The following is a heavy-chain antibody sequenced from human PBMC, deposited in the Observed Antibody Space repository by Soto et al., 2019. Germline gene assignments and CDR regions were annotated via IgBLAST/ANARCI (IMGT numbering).Heavy chain of an antibody. D-gene: IGHD6-13*01. CDR2: INSDGSSR. CDR3: ARGVAGAGGSYGMDV. V-gene: IGHV3-74*01. J-gene: IGHJ6*02. Sequence: LRLSCVASGFTFSSDWMHWVRQAPGKGLVWVSRINSDGSSRSSGDSVKGRFTISRDNAKNTLYLQMNSLRAEDTAVYYCARGVAGAGGSYGMDVWGQGTTVTVSS. CDR1: GFTFSSDW.